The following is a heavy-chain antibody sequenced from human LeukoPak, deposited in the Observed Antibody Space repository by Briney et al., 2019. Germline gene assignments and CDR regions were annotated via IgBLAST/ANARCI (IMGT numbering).Heavy chain of an antibody. V-gene: IGHV3-21*01. CDR2: ISSSSSYI. CDR1: GFTFSSYS. CDR3: AMILGGYAPGDY. J-gene: IGHJ4*02. D-gene: IGHD5-12*01. Sequence: GGSLRLSCAASGFTFSSYSMNWVRQVPGKGLEWVSSISSSSSYIYYADSVKGRFTISRDNAKNSLYLQMNSLRAEDTAVYYCAMILGGYAPGDYWGQGTLVTVSS.